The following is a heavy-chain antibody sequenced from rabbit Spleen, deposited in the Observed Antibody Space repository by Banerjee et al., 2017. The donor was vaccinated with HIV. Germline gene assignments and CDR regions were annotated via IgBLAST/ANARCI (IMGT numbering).Heavy chain of an antibody. J-gene: IGHJ6*01. CDR2: IDTGSSGFT. V-gene: IGHV1S40*01. CDR3: ARDTGSSFSSYGMDL. D-gene: IGHD8-1*01. CDR1: VVFFSRTYY. Sequence: QSLVAACGALVMPGASLTVSCTSSVVFFSRTYYMRSVLQAPGKGLEWIACIDTGSSGFTYFASWAKGRFTISKTSSTTVTLQVTSLTAADTATYFCARDTGSSFSSYGMDLWGPGTLVTVS.